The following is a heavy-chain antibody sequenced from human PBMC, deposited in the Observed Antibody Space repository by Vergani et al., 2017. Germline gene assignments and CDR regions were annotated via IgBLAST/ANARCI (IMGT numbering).Heavy chain of an antibody. D-gene: IGHD1-1*01. V-gene: IGHV5-51*01. CDR3: ARHTTYTDS. J-gene: IGHJ4*02. CDR2: IYPADSDT. CDR1: EYSFGNYW. Sequence: EVELGQSGPEMRKPGESQKIFCKGSEYSFGNYWIGWVRQMPGEGLEWMGIIYPADSDTRYSPSFQGQVTISTDKSISTAFLQWDSLKASDTALYYCARHTTYTDSWGQGTLVAVSS.